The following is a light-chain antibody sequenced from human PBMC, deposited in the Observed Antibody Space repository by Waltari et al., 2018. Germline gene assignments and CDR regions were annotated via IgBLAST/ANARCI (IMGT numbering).Light chain of an antibody. J-gene: IGKJ2*01. CDR1: QSLLYNSNNKNY. CDR2: WAS. V-gene: IGKV4-1*01. Sequence: DIVMTQSPDSLAVSLGERATINCKSSQSLLYNSNNKNYLAWYQLKPGQPPRLLIYWASTREAGVPDRLSGSGSGTDFTLSISSLQAEDVAVYYCQQYDSSPYTFGQGTKLGIK. CDR3: QQYDSSPYT.